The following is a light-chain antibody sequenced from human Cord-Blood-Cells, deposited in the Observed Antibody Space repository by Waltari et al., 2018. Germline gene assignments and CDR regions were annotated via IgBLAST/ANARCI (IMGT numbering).Light chain of an antibody. Sequence: DIVMTQSPLSLPVTPGEPASISYRSSQSLLHSNGYNYLDWYLQKPGQSPQLLIYLGYNRATGVPDRFSGSGSGTDFTLKISRVEAEDVGVYYCMQALQTPTFGQGTKVEIK. J-gene: IGKJ1*01. CDR3: MQALQTPT. V-gene: IGKV2-28*01. CDR2: LGY. CDR1: QSLLHSNGYNY.